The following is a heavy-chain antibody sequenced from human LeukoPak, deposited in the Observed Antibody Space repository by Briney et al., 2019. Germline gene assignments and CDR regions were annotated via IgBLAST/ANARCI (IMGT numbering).Heavy chain of an antibody. V-gene: IGHV4-34*01. J-gene: IGHJ4*02. Sequence: SETLSLTCAVYGGSFSGYYCIWIRQPPGKGLEWIGEINHSGTTDYNPSLKSRVTVLVETSKNQFSLKLSSVTAADTAVYYCARGVVAAAGRTFDFWGQGTLVTVSS. CDR2: INHSGTT. CDR3: ARGVVAAAGRTFDF. CDR1: GGSFSGYY. D-gene: IGHD6-13*01.